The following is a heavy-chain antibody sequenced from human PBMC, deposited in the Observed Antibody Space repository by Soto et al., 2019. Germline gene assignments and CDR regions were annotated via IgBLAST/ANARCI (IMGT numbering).Heavy chain of an antibody. CDR3: ARDGVGATTYFCYFDY. V-gene: IGHV3-33*01. Sequence: PGGALRLSCAASGFTFSGYGMHWVRQAPGKGLERVAIIRFDGSNIYYADSVKGRFTISRDNSKNTLSLQMNSLRAEDTAFYYCARDGVGATTYFCYFDYWGQGTLVTISS. J-gene: IGHJ4*02. D-gene: IGHD1-26*01. CDR2: IRFDGSNI. CDR1: GFTFSGYG.